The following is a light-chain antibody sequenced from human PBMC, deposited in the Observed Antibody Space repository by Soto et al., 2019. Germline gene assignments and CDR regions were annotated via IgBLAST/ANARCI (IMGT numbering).Light chain of an antibody. CDR1: QDISNY. CDR3: QQYDNVLSLT. V-gene: IGKV1-33*01. CDR2: DAS. J-gene: IGKJ4*01. Sequence: IKLTQSRYSLSASVGESVPLTCHASQDISNYLNWYQQKPGKAPKLLIYDASNLETGVPSRFSGSGSGTDFTFTISSLQPEDIATYYCQQYDNVLSLTFGGGTKVDIK.